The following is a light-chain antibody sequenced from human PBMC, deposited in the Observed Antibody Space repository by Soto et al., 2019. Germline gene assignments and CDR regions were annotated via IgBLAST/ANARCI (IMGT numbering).Light chain of an antibody. J-gene: IGLJ1*01. Sequence: QSVLTQPPSVSVAPGQRVTISCTGSSSNIGAGYDVHWYQQLPGTAPKLLFYGNSNRPSGVPDRFSGSKSGTSASLAITGLQAEDEADYYCQSYDSSLSGYVFGTGTKLTVL. CDR3: QSYDSSLSGYV. CDR1: SSNIGAGYD. CDR2: GNS. V-gene: IGLV1-40*01.